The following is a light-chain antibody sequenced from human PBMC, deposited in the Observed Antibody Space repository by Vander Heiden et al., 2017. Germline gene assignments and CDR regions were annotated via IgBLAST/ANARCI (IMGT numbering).Light chain of an antibody. V-gene: IGKV1-5*01. CDR3: QQYNSYPYT. CDR1: QSSSSW. CDR2: GAS. J-gene: IGKJ2*01. Sequence: IQMSHSPSPLSAYVGDRATIPSPARQSSSSWLAWYQQKPGKAPKLLIYGASSWESGVPSRFSGSGSGTEFTLTISSLQPDDFATYYCQQYNSYPYTFGQGTKLEIK.